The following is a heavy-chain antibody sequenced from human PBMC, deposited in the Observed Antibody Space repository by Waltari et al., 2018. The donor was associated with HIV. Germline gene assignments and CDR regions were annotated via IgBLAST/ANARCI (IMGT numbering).Heavy chain of an antibody. Sequence: EVQLVESGGGLVQPGGSLRLSCTASGFSFSSYSMNWVRQAPGNGLEWFSYSSKSSSAIFYADSVKGRFTISRDTAKNSLYLQMNSLRAEDTAVYYCARDRTRYYFDSWGQGTLVTVSS. CDR3: ARDRTRYYFDS. CDR1: GFSFSSYS. D-gene: IGHD6-6*01. J-gene: IGHJ4*02. V-gene: IGHV3-48*01. CDR2: SSKSSSAI.